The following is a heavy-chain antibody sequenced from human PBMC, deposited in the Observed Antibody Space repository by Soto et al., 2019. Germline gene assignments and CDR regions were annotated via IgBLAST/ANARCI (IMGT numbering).Heavy chain of an antibody. Sequence: GASVKVSCKASGYTFTSYYMHWVRQALGQGLEWMGIINPSGGSTSYAQKFQGRVTMTRDTSTSTVYMELSSLRSEDTAVYYCARDWGYYDFWSGPTQGFDYGMDAWGQGTTVTVSS. CDR3: ARDWGYYDFWSGPTQGFDYGMDA. D-gene: IGHD3-3*01. CDR2: INPSGGST. CDR1: GYTFTSYY. V-gene: IGHV1-46*01. J-gene: IGHJ6*02.